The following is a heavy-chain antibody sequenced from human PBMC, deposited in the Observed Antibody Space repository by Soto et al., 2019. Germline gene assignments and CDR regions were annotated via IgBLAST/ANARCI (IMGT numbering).Heavy chain of an antibody. CDR2: IRFDGSNE. Sequence: QEQLVESGGGVVQPGTSLRLSRAVPGGIFHGYGMHWVRQAPGKGLEWVAIIRFDGSNEEYADSVKGRFTISRDNSKNTLYLQMNTLGAEDTAVYYCGRDGIGGTVFRGYLDYWGRGTVVTVSS. D-gene: IGHD1-7*01. CDR3: GRDGIGGTVFRGYLDY. V-gene: IGHV3-33*01. J-gene: IGHJ4*02. CDR1: GGIFHGYG.